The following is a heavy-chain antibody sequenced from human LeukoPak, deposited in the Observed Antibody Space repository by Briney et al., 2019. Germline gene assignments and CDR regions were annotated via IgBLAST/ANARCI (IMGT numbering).Heavy chain of an antibody. Sequence: PSETLSLTCTVSGGSISSSSYYWGWIRQPPGKGLEWIGSIYYSGSTYYNPSLKSRVTISVDTSKNQFSLKLSSVTAADTAVYYCARVGWYNWNSAIDYWGQGTLVTVSS. J-gene: IGHJ4*02. V-gene: IGHV4-39*07. CDR2: IYYSGST. CDR3: ARVGWYNWNSAIDY. D-gene: IGHD1-7*01. CDR1: GGSISSSSYY.